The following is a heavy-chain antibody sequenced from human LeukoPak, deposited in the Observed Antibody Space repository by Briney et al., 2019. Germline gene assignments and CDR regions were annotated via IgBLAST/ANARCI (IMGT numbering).Heavy chain of an antibody. V-gene: IGHV4-4*07. CDR1: GGSISGYY. D-gene: IGHD3-22*01. CDR3: ARGHSGYYDY. J-gene: IGHJ4*02. Sequence: SETLSLTCTVSGGSISGYYWSWIRQPAGKRLEWIGRIYASGITNYNPSLKSRVTMSLDTSKNQFSLKVSSVTAADTAVYYCARGHSGYYDYWGQGTLVTVSS. CDR2: IYASGIT.